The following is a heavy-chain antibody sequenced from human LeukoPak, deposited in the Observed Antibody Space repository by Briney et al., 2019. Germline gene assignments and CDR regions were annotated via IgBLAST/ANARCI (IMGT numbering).Heavy chain of an antibody. D-gene: IGHD3-10*01. CDR3: AKSYGSGNYFEP. J-gene: IGHJ4*02. Sequence: SPSETLSLTCTISGGSISSYYWSWIRQPPGKGLEWIGYISNRGSTDYSPSLKSRVTISLATSNSQFSLKLVSVTPADTAVYYCAKSYGSGNYFEPWGQGTLVTVSS. CDR1: GGSISSYY. CDR2: ISNRGST. V-gene: IGHV4-59*01.